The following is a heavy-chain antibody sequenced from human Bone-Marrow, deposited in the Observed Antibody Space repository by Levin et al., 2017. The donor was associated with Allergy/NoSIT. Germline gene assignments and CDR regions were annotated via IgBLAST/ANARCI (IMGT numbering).Heavy chain of an antibody. Sequence: ASVKVSCKASGYTFTSYDINWVRQVAGQGLEWLGWMNSYSGTTGYAQKFQGRVTMTRDTSTNTSYMDLSSLRSEDTAIYYCARRHSGYDYSDYWGPGTLVTVSS. CDR3: ARRHSGYDYSDY. CDR1: GYTFTSYD. D-gene: IGHD5-12*01. J-gene: IGHJ4*02. CDR2: MNSYSGTT. V-gene: IGHV1-8*01.